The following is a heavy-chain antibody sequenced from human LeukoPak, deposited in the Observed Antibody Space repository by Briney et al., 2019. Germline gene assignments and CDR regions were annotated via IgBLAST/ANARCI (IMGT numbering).Heavy chain of an antibody. CDR3: ERDHVYCSGGSCYWFDH. Sequence: ASVTDSFMDSGYTFTGYYMYWVRQARGQGGEGMGGINHNRGGTNYVQKFQGRVTMIRDTTIRKAYTELSRQRYDDKAVYYCERDHVYCSGGSCYWFDHWGQGTLVTVSS. CDR1: GYTFTGYY. J-gene: IGHJ5*02. D-gene: IGHD2-15*01. V-gene: IGHV1-2*02. CDR2: INHNRGGT.